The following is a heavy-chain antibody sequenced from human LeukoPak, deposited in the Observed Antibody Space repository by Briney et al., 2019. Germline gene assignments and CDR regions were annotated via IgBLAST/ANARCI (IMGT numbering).Heavy chain of an antibody. J-gene: IGHJ4*02. V-gene: IGHV1-2*02. D-gene: IGHD6-19*01. CDR3: ARGRSGWYTGGDY. CDR2: INPNSGGT. CDR1: GYTFTGYY. Sequence: ASVKVSCKASGYTFTGYYMHWVRQAPGQGLEWMGWINPNSGGTNYAQKFQGRVTMTRDTSISTAYMELSRLRSDDTAVYYCARGRSGWYTGGDYWGQGTLVTVSS.